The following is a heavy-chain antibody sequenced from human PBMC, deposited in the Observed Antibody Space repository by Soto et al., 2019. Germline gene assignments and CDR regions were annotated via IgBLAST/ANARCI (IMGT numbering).Heavy chain of an antibody. CDR3: ARGVAPSGEYYDYIWGSYRPAGLDWFDP. D-gene: IGHD3-16*02. Sequence: QVQLVQSGAEVKKPGASVKVSCKASGYTFTSYDINWVRQATGQGLEWMGWMNPNSGNTGYAQKFQGRVTMTRNTSIRTAYMELSSLRSEDTAVYYCARGVAPSGEYYDYIWGSYRPAGLDWFDPWGQGTLVTVSS. CDR2: MNPNSGNT. CDR1: GYTFTSYD. V-gene: IGHV1-8*01. J-gene: IGHJ5*02.